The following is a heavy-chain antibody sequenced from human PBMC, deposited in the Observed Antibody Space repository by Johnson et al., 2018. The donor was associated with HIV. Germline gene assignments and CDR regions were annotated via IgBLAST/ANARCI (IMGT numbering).Heavy chain of an antibody. J-gene: IGHJ3*02. D-gene: IGHD3-9*01. CDR2: IWYDGSNK. V-gene: IGHV3-33*06. Sequence: QVQLVESGGGVVQPGRSLRLSCAASGFTFSSYGMHWVRQAPGKGLEWVAVIWYDGSNKDYADAVKGRFTISRDNFKNTRYLQMNSLRAEDTAVYYCAKDGSAFYDILTRLDAFDIWGQGTMVTVSS. CDR1: GFTFSSYG. CDR3: AKDGSAFYDILTRLDAFDI.